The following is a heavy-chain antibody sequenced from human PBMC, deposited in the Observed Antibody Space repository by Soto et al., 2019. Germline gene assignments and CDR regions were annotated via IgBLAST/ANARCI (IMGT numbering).Heavy chain of an antibody. CDR3: ARLGGYYQAFDS. J-gene: IGHJ4*01. CDR2: IYYTGTT. CDR1: NSRIRDFY. D-gene: IGHD3-22*01. V-gene: IGHV4-59*08. Sequence: PSXTLALTFKVSNSRIRDFYCSCFEQPPGQGLEGVGYIYYTGTTPYNPSLRSRVDISIDASKSQFSLDLRSVTAADTAVYYCARLGGYYQAFDSWGHGALVTVPQ.